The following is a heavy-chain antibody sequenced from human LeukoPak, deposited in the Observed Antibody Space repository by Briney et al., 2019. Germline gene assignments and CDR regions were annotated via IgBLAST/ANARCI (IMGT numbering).Heavy chain of an antibody. CDR1: GLTLSDHY. D-gene: IGHD6-13*01. Sequence: GGSLRLSCPASGLTLSDHYIDWVRQAPGKGLEWVANIKQDGSEKYYVDSVKGRFTISRDNAKNSLYLQMNSLRAGDTAVYYCARESAGYSSDYWGQGTLVTVSS. CDR2: IKQDGSEK. V-gene: IGHV3-7*01. J-gene: IGHJ4*02. CDR3: ARESAGYSSDY.